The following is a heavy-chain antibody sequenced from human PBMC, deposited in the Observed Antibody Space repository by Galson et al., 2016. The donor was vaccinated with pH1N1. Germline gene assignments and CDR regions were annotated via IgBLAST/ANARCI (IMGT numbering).Heavy chain of an antibody. J-gene: IGHJ4*02. V-gene: IGHV3-23*01. CDR1: GFTFSNYA. Sequence: SLRLSCAASGFTFSNYAMSWVRQSPGEGLEWLSAISGGGDSTYHADSVKGRFTISRDNSKNTLSLQMNSLGVEDTALYYCAKHLYSSVDYFDYWGQGTLVTVSS. CDR2: ISGGGDST. D-gene: IGHD6-19*01. CDR3: AKHLYSSVDYFDY.